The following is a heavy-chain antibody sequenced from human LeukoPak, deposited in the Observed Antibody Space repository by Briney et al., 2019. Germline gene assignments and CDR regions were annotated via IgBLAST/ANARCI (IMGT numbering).Heavy chain of an antibody. Sequence: GGSLRLSCAASGFIFNSYGMHWVRQAPGKGLDWVAYIGHDGRKTYYADSVKGRFTIPRDSSKNTLNLQMNSLRAEHTAVYYCARDVRIYYYDSSPDYWGQGALVTVSS. D-gene: IGHD3-22*01. V-gene: IGHV3-30*02. CDR3: ARDVRIYYYDSSPDY. CDR2: IGHDGRKT. CDR1: GFIFNSYG. J-gene: IGHJ4*02.